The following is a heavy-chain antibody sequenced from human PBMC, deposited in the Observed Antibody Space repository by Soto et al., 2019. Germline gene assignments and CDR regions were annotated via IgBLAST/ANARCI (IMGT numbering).Heavy chain of an antibody. Sequence: QVQLVQSGAEVKKPGASVKVSCKASGYTFTSYDINWVRQASGQGLEWMGWMNPNSGNTGYAQKFQGRVTMTRNTSISTAYMELSSLRSEDTAVYYCARARRGSGWYYFDYWGQGTLVTVSS. CDR3: ARARRGSGWYYFDY. V-gene: IGHV1-8*01. CDR1: GYTFTSYD. CDR2: MNPNSGNT. J-gene: IGHJ4*02. D-gene: IGHD6-19*01.